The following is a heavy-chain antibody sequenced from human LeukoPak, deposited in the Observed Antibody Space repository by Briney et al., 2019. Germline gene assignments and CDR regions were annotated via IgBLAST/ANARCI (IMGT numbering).Heavy chain of an antibody. CDR2: IYHSGST. Sequence: SETLSLTCTVSGYSISSGYYWGWIQQPPGKGLEWIGSIYHSGSTYYNPSLKSRVTISVDTSKNQFSLKLSSVTAADTAVYYCASTRPRWGQGTLVTVSS. D-gene: IGHD6-6*01. CDR3: ASTRPR. V-gene: IGHV4-38-2*02. CDR1: GYSISSGYY. J-gene: IGHJ4*02.